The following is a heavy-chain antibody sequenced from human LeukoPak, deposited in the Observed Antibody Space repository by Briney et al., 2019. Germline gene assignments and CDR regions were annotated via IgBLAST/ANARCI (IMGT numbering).Heavy chain of an antibody. V-gene: IGHV4-39*01. CDR1: GGSISSGSYY. Sequence: SETLSLTCTVSGGSISSGSYYWSWIRQPPGKGLEWIGGIYYSGSTYYNPSLKSRVTITVDTSKNQFSLKLSSVTAADTAVYYCARRMGATDAFDIWGQGTMVTVSS. CDR3: ARRMGATDAFDI. D-gene: IGHD1-26*01. CDR2: IYYSGST. J-gene: IGHJ3*02.